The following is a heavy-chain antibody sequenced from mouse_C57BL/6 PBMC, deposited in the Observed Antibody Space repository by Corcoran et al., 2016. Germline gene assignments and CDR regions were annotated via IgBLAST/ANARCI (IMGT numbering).Heavy chain of an antibody. V-gene: IGHV1-80*01. J-gene: IGHJ3*01. Sequence: QVQLQQSGAELVKPGASVKISCKASGYAFSSYWMNWVKQRPGKGREWIGQIYPGDGDTNYNGKFKGKATLTADKSSSTAYMQLSSLTSEDSAVYFCAGTGSSSWFAYWGQGTLVTVSA. CDR1: GYAFSSYW. D-gene: IGHD4-1*01. CDR2: IYPGDGDT. CDR3: AGTGSSSWFAY.